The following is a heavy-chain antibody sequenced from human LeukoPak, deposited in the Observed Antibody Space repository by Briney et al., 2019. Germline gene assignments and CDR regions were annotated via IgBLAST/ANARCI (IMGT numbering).Heavy chain of an antibody. D-gene: IGHD4-23*01. CDR3: AKGGGWLYYFDY. V-gene: IGHV3-23*01. Sequence: GGSLRLSCAASGFTFSSSSINWVRQAPGKGLEWVSGISGSDSSTYYADSVKGRFTISRDNSKNTLYLQMNSLRAEDTAVYYCAKGGGWLYYFDYWGQGTLVTVSS. CDR1: GFTFSSSS. CDR2: ISGSDSST. J-gene: IGHJ4*02.